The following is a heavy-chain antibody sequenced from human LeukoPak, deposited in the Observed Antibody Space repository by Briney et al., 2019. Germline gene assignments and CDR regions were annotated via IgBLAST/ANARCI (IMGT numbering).Heavy chain of an antibody. CDR3: ARGRIAAWEYFDY. V-gene: IGHV4-34*01. CDR1: GGSFSGYY. Sequence: PSETLSLTCAVYGGSFSGYYWSWIRQPPGKGLEWIGEINHSGSTNYNPSLKSRVTISVDTSKNQFSLKLSSVTAADTAVYYCARGRIAAWEYFDYWGQGTLVTVSS. J-gene: IGHJ4*02. CDR2: INHSGST. D-gene: IGHD6-6*01.